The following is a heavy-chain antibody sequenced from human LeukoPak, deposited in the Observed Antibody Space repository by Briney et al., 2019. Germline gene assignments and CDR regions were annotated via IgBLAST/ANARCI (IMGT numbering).Heavy chain of an antibody. D-gene: IGHD3-22*01. V-gene: IGHV1-2*02. J-gene: IGHJ5*02. CDR1: GYTFTGYY. CDR3: ARGQVIVVWKRFDP. Sequence: ASVKVSCKASGYTFTGYYMHWVRQAPGQGLEWMGWINPNSGGTNYAQKFQGRVTMTRNTSISTAYMELSSLRSEDTAVYYCARGQVIVVWKRFDPWGQGTLVTVSS. CDR2: INPNSGGT.